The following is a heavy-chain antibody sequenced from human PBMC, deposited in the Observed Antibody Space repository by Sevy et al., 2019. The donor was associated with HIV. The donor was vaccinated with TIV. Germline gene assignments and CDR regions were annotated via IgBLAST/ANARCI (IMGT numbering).Heavy chain of an antibody. D-gene: IGHD6-6*01. V-gene: IGHV3-23*01. CDR1: GFTFSSYA. CDR3: AKVRALYSSSRPVGVDY. CDR2: ISGSGGST. J-gene: IGHJ4*02. Sequence: GGSLRLSCAASGFTFSSYAMSWVRQAPGKGLEWVSAISGSGGSTYYADSVKGRFTISRDNSKNTLYLQMNSLRAEDTAVYYCAKVRALYSSSRPVGVDYWGQGTLVTVSS.